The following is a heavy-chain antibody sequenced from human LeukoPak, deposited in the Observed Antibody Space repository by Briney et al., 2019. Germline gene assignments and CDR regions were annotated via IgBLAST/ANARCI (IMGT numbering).Heavy chain of an antibody. CDR1: GGSFSGYY. J-gene: IGHJ4*02. D-gene: IGHD6-19*01. CDR2: INHSGST. V-gene: IGHV4-34*01. CDR3: ASGNKAGIAVAYY. Sequence: SETPSLTCAVYGGSFSGYYWSWIRQPPGKGLEWIGEINHSGSTNYNPSLKSRVTISVDTSKNQFSLKLSSVTAADTAVYYCASGNKAGIAVAYYWGQGTLVTVPS.